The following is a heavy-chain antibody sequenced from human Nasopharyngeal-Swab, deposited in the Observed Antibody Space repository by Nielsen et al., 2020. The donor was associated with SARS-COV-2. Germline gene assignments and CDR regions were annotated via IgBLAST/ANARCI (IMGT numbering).Heavy chain of an antibody. CDR2: IYPDDIT. CDR3: ARERRSGLRYYFDY. CDR1: GFTFSSYA. V-gene: IGHV3-53*01. Sequence: GESLKISCAASGFTFSSYAMTWVRQAPGKGLEWVSVIYPDDITSYVDSVKGRFTTSRENSKNTLYLQMNSLRAEDTAVYYCARERRSGLRYYFDYWGQGTLVTVSS. J-gene: IGHJ4*02. D-gene: IGHD3-22*01.